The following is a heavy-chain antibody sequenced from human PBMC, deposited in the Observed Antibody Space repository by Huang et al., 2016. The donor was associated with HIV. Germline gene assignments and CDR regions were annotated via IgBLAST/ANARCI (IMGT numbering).Heavy chain of an antibody. CDR1: GGTFRKYA. Sequence: QVQLVQSGAEVKTPGSSVKVSCKASGGTFRKYAISWVRPAPGQGLEWMGGIIPMFGTPNYARKFQGRVTITADDSTSTTYVEVSSLRSEDTALYYCARGQLGSYGDYDVLYWGQGTLVTVSS. CDR3: ARGQLGSYGDYDVLY. D-gene: IGHD4-17*01. J-gene: IGHJ4*02. CDR2: IIPMFGTP. V-gene: IGHV1-69*13.